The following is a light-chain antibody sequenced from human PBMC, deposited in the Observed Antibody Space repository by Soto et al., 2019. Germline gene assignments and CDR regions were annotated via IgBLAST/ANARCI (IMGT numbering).Light chain of an antibody. CDR1: RSDVGSYNY. CDR2: EVY. J-gene: IGLJ6*01. V-gene: IGLV2-14*01. Sequence: QSVLTQPASVSGSPGQSITISCTGTRSDVGSYNYVSWYQQHPGKAPKLIICEVYNRPSGVSNRFSGSKSGNTASLTISGLRPEDEADYYCISFTTSTISVFGSGTKVTVL. CDR3: ISFTTSTISV.